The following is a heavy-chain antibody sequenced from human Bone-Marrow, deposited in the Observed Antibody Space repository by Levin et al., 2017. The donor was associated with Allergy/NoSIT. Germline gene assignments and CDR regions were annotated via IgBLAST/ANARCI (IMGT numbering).Heavy chain of an antibody. V-gene: IGHV3-73*01. CDR1: DFTFSDSA. CDR3: ASRSDSSGYDFPFDS. CDR2: IRSRANTYAT. D-gene: IGHD3-22*01. Sequence: HAGGSLRLSCAASDFTFSDSAIHWVRQASGKGLEWVGRIRSRANTYATAYGASVKGRFTISRDDSRNTAYLQMNSLKSEDTAVYYCASRSDSSGYDFPFDSWGQGTLITVSS. J-gene: IGHJ5*01.